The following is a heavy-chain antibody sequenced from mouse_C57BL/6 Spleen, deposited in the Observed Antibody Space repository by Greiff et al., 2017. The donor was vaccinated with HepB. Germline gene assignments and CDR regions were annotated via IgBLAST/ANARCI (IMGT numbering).Heavy chain of an antibody. Sequence: EVKLVESGGDLVKPGGSLKLSCAASGFTFSSYGMSWVRQTPDKRLEWVATISSGGSYTYYPDSVKGRFTISRDNAKNTLYLQMSSLKSEDTAMYYCARGWDGVYYFDYWGQGTTLTVSS. V-gene: IGHV5-6*02. CDR2: ISSGGSYT. J-gene: IGHJ2*01. D-gene: IGHD4-1*01. CDR1: GFTFSSYG. CDR3: ARGWDGVYYFDY.